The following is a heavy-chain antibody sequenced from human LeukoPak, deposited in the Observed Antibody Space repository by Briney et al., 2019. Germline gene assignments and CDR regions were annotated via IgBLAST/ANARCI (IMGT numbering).Heavy chain of an antibody. CDR1: GFTFGTYW. Sequence: GGSLRLSCAASGFTFGTYWMNWVRQAPGKGLEWVANMNQDGSEIYYVDSVKGRFTISRDNAKNSLYLQMNTLRAEDMAVYYCAKDRRRGGSNWFDPWGQGTLVTVSS. J-gene: IGHJ5*02. CDR3: AKDRRRGGSNWFDP. CDR2: MNQDGSEI. V-gene: IGHV3-7*01.